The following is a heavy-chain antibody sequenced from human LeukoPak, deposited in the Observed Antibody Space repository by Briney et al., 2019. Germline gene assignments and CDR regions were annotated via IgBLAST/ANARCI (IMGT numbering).Heavy chain of an antibody. J-gene: IGHJ4*02. V-gene: IGHV3-7*01. CDR2: IKQDGSEK. CDR1: GFTFSSYW. CDR3: AKGGAITYYYDSSGPPTES. D-gene: IGHD3-22*01. Sequence: PGGSLRLSCAASGFTFSSYWMSWVRQAPGKGLEWVANIKQDGSEKYYVDSVKGRFTISRDNAKNSLYLQMNSLRAEDTAVYYCAKGGAITYYYDSSGPPTESWGQGTLVTVSS.